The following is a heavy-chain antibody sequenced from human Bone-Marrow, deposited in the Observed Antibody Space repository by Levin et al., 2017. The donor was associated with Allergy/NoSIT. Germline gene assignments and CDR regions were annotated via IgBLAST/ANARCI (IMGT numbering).Heavy chain of an antibody. D-gene: IGHD3-22*01. J-gene: IGHJ3*02. CDR3: ARIYDSSGYYSGVGAFDI. Sequence: GGSLRLSCAASVFTFDAYWMTWVRQAPGKGLEWVANIKLDGSTSYYVDSVKGRFTISRDNSKNSLYLHMNSLRVEDTAVYYCARIYDSSGYYSGVGAFDIWGRGTLVTVSA. CDR1: VFTFDAYW. V-gene: IGHV3-7*01. CDR2: IKLDGSTS.